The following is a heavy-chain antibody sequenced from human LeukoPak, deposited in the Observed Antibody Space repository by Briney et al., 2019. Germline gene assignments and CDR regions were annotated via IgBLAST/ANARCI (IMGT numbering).Heavy chain of an antibody. CDR2: IIPIFGTA. J-gene: IGHJ3*02. V-gene: IGHV1-69*05. Sequence: ASVKVSCKASGGTFSSYAISWVRQAPGQGLEWMGGIIPIFGTANYAQKFQGRVTMTRYTSTSTVYMELSSLRSEDTAVYYCARDRSIAERLGAFDIWGQGTMVTVSS. D-gene: IGHD6-6*01. CDR3: ARDRSIAERLGAFDI. CDR1: GGTFSSYA.